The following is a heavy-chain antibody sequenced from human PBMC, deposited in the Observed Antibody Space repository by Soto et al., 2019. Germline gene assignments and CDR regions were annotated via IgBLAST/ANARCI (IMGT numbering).Heavy chain of an antibody. Sequence: ASAKVSSKACGYTFTSYALHWVRQAXXQGLEWMGRINAGNGNTQFSQXXXXXXXXXXXXXXXTXYMELSSLRSEDTAVYYCAVEYCSTFSCYGMDVWGQGTTVTVSS. CDR3: AVEYCSTFSCYGMDV. CDR2: INAGNGNT. D-gene: IGHD2-2*01. J-gene: IGHJ6*02. CDR1: GYTFTSYA. V-gene: IGHV1-3*01.